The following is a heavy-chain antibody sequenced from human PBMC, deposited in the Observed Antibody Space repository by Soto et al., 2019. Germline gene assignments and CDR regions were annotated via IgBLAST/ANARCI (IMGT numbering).Heavy chain of an antibody. CDR3: ARVSAMVTHYFDY. D-gene: IGHD5-18*01. Sequence: ASETMSVTCPVSGGSISSSGCYWGWISQPPGKGLEWIGSIYYSGNTNYNPSLKSRVTISVDTSKNQFSLNLSSVTAADTAVYYCARVSAMVTHYFDYWGQGTQVTVSS. J-gene: IGHJ4*02. CDR2: IYYSGNT. V-gene: IGHV4-39*07. CDR1: GGSISSSGCY.